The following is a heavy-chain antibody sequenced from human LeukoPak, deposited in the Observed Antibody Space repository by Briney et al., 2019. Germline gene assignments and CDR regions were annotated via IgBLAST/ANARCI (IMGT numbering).Heavy chain of an antibody. V-gene: IGHV3-23*01. J-gene: IGHJ3*02. Sequence: PGGSLRLSCAGSGFTFSSYTMSWVRQAPGKGLEWVSAIGGSGGSTYYADSVQGRFTISRDNSKNTLYLQMNSLRAEDTAVYYCAKPLRVTLIGDHAFDIWGQGTMVTVSS. CDR1: GFTFSSYT. D-gene: IGHD3-16*01. CDR3: AKPLRVTLIGDHAFDI. CDR2: IGGSGGST.